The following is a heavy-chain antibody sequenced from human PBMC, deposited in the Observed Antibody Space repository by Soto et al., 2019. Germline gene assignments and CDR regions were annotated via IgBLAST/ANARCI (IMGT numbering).Heavy chain of an antibody. CDR3: AKGGRAIAVAADLDY. D-gene: IGHD6-19*01. V-gene: IGHV3-30*18. CDR1: GFTFSSYG. J-gene: IGHJ4*02. Sequence: QVQLVESGGGVVQPGRSLRLSCAASGFTFSSYGMHWVRQAPGKGLEWVAVISYDGSNKYYADSVKGRFTISRDNSKNTLYLQMNSLRAEDTAVYYCAKGGRAIAVAADLDYWGQGTLVTVSS. CDR2: ISYDGSNK.